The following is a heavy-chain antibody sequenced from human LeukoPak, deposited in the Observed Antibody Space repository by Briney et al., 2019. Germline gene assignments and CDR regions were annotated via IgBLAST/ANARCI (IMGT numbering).Heavy chain of an antibody. J-gene: IGHJ6*02. CDR3: ARYCSGGSCFLNYYGMDV. D-gene: IGHD2-15*01. CDR1: GFTFSIYA. Sequence: GGSLRLSCAASGFTFSIYAMTWVRQAPGKGLEWVSAISGNSRDTHYIDSVKGRFTISRDNSKNTLYLQMNSLRADDTAVYYCARYCSGGSCFLNYYGMDVWGQGTTVTVSS. V-gene: IGHV3-23*01. CDR2: ISGNSRDT.